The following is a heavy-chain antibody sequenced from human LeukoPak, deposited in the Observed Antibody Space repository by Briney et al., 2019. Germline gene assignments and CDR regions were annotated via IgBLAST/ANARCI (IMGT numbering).Heavy chain of an antibody. D-gene: IGHD1/OR15-1a*01. V-gene: IGHV1-2*02. J-gene: IGHJ4*02. CDR1: GYTFTGYY. Sequence: GASVKVSCKASGYTFTGYYMHWVRQAPGQGLEWMGWINPNSGGTNYAQKFQGRVTMTRDTSISTAYMELSGLRSDDTAMYYCARVILEHNFDYWGQGTLVTVSS. CDR2: INPNSGGT. CDR3: ARVILEHNFDY.